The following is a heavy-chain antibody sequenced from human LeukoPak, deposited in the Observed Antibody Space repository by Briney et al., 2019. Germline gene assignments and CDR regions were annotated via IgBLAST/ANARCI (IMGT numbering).Heavy chain of an antibody. CDR2: IYPDDSDT. J-gene: IGHJ4*02. CDR3: ARRTYYYGSGSYYNTVYNRYYFDY. Sequence: GESLKISCKGSGYSFTSYWIGWVRQMPGKGLEWMGIIYPDDSDTRYSPSFQGQVTISADKSISTAYLQWSSLKASDTAMYYCARRTYYYGSGSYYNTVYNRYYFDYWGQGTLVTVSS. CDR1: GYSFTSYW. D-gene: IGHD3-10*01. V-gene: IGHV5-51*01.